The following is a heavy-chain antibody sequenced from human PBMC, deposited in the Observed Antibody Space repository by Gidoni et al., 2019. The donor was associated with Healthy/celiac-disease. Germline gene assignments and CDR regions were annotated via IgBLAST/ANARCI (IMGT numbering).Heavy chain of an antibody. J-gene: IGHJ4*02. CDR2: IKSKTDGGTT. D-gene: IGHD4-17*01. CDR3: TTPYLMTTSLS. Sequence: EVQLVESGGGLVKPGGSLRLSCAASGFTFSNAWMSWVRQAPGKGLGWVGRIKSKTDGGTTDDAAPVKGRFTISRDDSKNTLYLQMNSLKTEDTAVYYCTTPYLMTTSLSWGQGTLVTVSS. V-gene: IGHV3-15*01. CDR1: GFTFSNAW.